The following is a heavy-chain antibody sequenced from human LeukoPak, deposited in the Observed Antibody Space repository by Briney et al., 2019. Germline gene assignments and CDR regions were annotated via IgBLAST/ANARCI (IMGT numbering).Heavy chain of an antibody. J-gene: IGHJ4*02. V-gene: IGHV1-46*01. CDR3: ARVDSTSPHELDY. D-gene: IGHD6-6*01. CDR2: ITPSGGI. Sequence: GASVKVSCKASGDTFSNYDMNWVRQAPGQGLEWMGMITPSGGISYAQKFQGRVTMTRDMSTNTVYMELSSLRSEDTAVYYCARVDSTSPHELDYWGQGTLVTVSS. CDR1: GDTFSNYD.